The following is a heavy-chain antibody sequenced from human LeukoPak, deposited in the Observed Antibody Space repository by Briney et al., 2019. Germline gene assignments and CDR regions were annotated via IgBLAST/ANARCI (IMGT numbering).Heavy chain of an antibody. D-gene: IGHD6-19*01. CDR1: GGSFSGYY. Sequence: SETLSLTCAVYGGSFSGYYWSWIRQPPGKGLEWIGEINHSGSTNYNPSLKSRVTISVDTSKNQFSLKLSSVTAADTAVYYCVRRVRAVAVNWFDPWGQGTLVTVSS. J-gene: IGHJ5*02. V-gene: IGHV4-34*01. CDR3: VRRVRAVAVNWFDP. CDR2: INHSGST.